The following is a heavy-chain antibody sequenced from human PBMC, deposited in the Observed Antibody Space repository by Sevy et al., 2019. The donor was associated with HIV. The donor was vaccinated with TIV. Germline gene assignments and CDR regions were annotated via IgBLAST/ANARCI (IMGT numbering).Heavy chain of an antibody. D-gene: IGHD3-16*01. J-gene: IGHJ4*02. V-gene: IGHV3-49*04. CDR1: GFIYGDYA. CDR2: IRRKAFGGTT. Sequence: GGSLRLSCIASGFIYGDYAMNWVRQAPGKGLEWVGFIRRKAFGGTTQYAASVKGRFTISSDDSKSIAYLQMNSLKTEDTAVYYCTRGGSMTSLRPWDYWGQGTLVTVSS. CDR3: TRGGSMTSLRPWDY.